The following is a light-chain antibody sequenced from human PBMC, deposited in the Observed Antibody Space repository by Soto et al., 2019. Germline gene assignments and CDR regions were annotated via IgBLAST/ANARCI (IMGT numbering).Light chain of an antibody. J-gene: IGLJ1*01. CDR3: QSYDSSLSEV. Sequence: VLTQPPSASGTPGQRVTISCSGSSSNIGAGYDVHWYQQLPGTAPKLLIYGNSNRPSGVPDRFSGSKSGTSASLAITGLQAEDEADYYCQSYDSSLSEVFGTGTKATVL. CDR2: GNS. CDR1: SSNIGAGYD. V-gene: IGLV1-40*01.